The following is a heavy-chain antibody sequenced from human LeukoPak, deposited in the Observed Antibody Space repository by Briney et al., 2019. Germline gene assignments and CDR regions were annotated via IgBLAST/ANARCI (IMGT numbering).Heavy chain of an antibody. D-gene: IGHD6-6*01. CDR3: ARHRSSWLIDY. CDR1: GFTVSSNY. Sequence: GGSLRLSCAASGFTVSSNYMSWVRQAPGKGLEWVSVIYSGGSTYYADSVKGRFTISRDNSKNTLYLQMNSLRAEDTAVYYCARHRSSWLIDYWGQGTLVTVSS. J-gene: IGHJ4*02. V-gene: IGHV3-66*04. CDR2: IYSGGST.